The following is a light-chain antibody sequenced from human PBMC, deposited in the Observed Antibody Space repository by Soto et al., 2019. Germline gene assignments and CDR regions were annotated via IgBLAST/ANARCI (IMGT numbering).Light chain of an antibody. V-gene: IGLV2-23*01. CDR2: EGS. CDR3: CSSASSVV. CDR1: SSDVGSYNL. J-gene: IGLJ2*01. Sequence: QSALTQPASVSGSPGQSITISCTGTSSDVGSYNLVSWYQQHPGKAPKLMIYEGSKRPSGVSNRFSGSKSGNTASLTISGLQAEDEADYYCCSSASSVVVGG.